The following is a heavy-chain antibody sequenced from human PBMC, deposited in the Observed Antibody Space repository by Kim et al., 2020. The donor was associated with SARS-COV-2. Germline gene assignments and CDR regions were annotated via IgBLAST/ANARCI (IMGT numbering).Heavy chain of an antibody. V-gene: IGHV1-24*01. CDR1: GYTLTELS. CDR2: FDPEDGET. J-gene: IGHJ6*02. Sequence: ASVKVSCKVSGYTLTELSMHWVRQAPGKELEWMGDFDPEDGETIYAQKFQGRVTMTEDTSTDTAYMELSSLRSEDTAVYYCATSYGSSWYKLSYYYYGMDVWGQGTTVTVSS. D-gene: IGHD6-13*01. CDR3: ATSYGSSWYKLSYYYYGMDV.